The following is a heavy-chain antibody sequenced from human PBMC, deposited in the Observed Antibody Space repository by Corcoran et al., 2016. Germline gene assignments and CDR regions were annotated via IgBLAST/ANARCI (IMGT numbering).Heavy chain of an antibody. V-gene: IGHV4-34*01. CDR3: ARHRKSGWYFDL. D-gene: IGHD3-10*01. CDR2: MSHRGRT. J-gene: IGHJ2*01. Sequence: QVQLQQWGAGLLKPSETLSLTCAVYGGSFSDHSWSWIRQPPGKGLGWIGEMSHRGRTTYNPSLKSRITISVDTSKNQISLKLSSVSAADTAVYYCARHRKSGWYFDLWGRGTLVTVSS. CDR1: GGSFSDHS.